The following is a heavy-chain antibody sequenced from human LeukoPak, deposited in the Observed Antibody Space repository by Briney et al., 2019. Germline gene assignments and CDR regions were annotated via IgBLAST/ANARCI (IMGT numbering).Heavy chain of an antibody. CDR3: AYNRNFALDN. D-gene: IGHD1-14*01. Sequence: GSLRLSCAASGFTFSSYWMSWVRQPPGKGLEWIGEVYHSGGANYKPSLKSRVTISVDTSRNHFSLKLTSVTAADTAVYFCAYNRNFALDNWGQGTLVTVSS. J-gene: IGHJ4*01. V-gene: IGHV4-34*08. CDR2: VYHSGGA. CDR1: GFTFSSYW.